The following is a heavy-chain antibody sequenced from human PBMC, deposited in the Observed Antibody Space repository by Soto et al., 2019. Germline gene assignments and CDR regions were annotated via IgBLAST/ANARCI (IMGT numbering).Heavy chain of an antibody. CDR2: IKPKNGGT. CDR3: AREEGTELDF. D-gene: IGHD1-7*01. CDR1: GYTFTDAY. V-gene: IGHV1-2*02. J-gene: IGHJ4*02. Sequence: QVRLVQSGAEVKKPGASVKVTCKPSGYTFTDAYIHWVRQAPGQGLEWLGWIKPKNGGTNYAQKFKGRVTMTGDTTSSTAFMELSSLSSNDTAVYYCAREEGTELDFWGQGTLVTVSS.